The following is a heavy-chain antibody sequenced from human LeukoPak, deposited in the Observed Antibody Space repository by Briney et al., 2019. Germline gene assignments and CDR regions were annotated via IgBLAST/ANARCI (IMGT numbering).Heavy chain of an antibody. CDR1: GFTFSSYA. Sequence: GGSLRLSCAASGFTFSSYAMSWVRQAPGTGLEWVSAISGSGGSTYYADSVKGRFTISRDNSKNTLYLQMKSLRAEHTAVYYCAKDVRGYYYYMDVWGKGTTVTVSS. CDR2: ISGSGGST. D-gene: IGHD3-10*01. J-gene: IGHJ6*03. CDR3: AKDVRGYYYYMDV. V-gene: IGHV3-23*01.